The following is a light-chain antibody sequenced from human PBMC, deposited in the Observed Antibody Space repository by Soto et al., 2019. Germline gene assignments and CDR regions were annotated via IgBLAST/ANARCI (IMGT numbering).Light chain of an antibody. J-gene: IGKJ5*01. CDR2: DAS. CDR3: QQYDNLPRT. CDR1: QDIYTY. V-gene: IGKV1-33*01. Sequence: DIQMTQSPSSLSASVGDRVTITCQASQDIYTYLNWYQQNPGKAPKLLIFDASNLETGVPSRFSGSGSGTDFTFTISSLQPEDFATYYCQQYDNLPRTFGQGTRLEIK.